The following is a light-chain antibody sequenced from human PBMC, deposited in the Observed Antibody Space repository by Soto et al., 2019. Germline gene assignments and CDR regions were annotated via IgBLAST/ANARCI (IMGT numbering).Light chain of an antibody. J-gene: IGKJ1*01. V-gene: IGKV1-39*01. CDR1: QSVSIY. CDR3: QQSYSTPPWT. Sequence: DVQMTQSPSSLSASVGDRVTITCRASQSVSIYLNWYQQKPGKAPNLLISAASSLQNVVPSRFRGSGSGTDFTLTISGLQPEDFATYYCQQSYSTPPWTFGQGTKVDIK. CDR2: AAS.